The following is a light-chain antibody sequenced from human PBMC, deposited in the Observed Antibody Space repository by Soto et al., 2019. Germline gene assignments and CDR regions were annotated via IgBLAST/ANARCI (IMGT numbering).Light chain of an antibody. J-gene: IGKJ4*01. Sequence: EIVLTQSPGTLSLSPGERATLSCRASQSVSSSYLAWYQQKPGQAPRLLIYGASRRATGIPDRFSGSGSGTDFTLTISRLEPEDFAVYYCQQYGSSLVFGGGTKVEIK. CDR1: QSVSSSY. V-gene: IGKV3-20*01. CDR3: QQYGSSLV. CDR2: GAS.